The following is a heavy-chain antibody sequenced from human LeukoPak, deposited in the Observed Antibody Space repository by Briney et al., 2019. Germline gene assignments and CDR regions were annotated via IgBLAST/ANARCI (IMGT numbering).Heavy chain of an antibody. J-gene: IGHJ5*02. CDR2: IYYSGST. CDR1: GGSISSYY. CDR3: ARAVKYRGSGFLGFDP. D-gene: IGHD3-10*01. Sequence: PSETLSLTCTVSGGSISSYYWSWIRQPPGKGLEWIGYIYYSGSTNYNPSLKSRVTISVDTSKNQFSLKLSSVTAADTAVYYCARAVKYRGSGFLGFDPWGQGTLVTVSS. V-gene: IGHV4-59*01.